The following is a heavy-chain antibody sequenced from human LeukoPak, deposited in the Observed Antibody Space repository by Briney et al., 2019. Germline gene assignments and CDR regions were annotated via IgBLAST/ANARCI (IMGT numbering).Heavy chain of an antibody. Sequence: SQTLSLTCTVSGGSISSGGYYWNWICQHPGKGLEWIGYTYYSGSTYYNPSLKSRVTISVDTSKNQFSLKLSSVTAADTAVYYCARDRGGWVNYYFDYWGQGTLVTVSS. CDR1: GGSISSGGYY. CDR2: TYYSGST. D-gene: IGHD6-19*01. CDR3: ARDRGGWVNYYFDY. J-gene: IGHJ4*02. V-gene: IGHV4-31*03.